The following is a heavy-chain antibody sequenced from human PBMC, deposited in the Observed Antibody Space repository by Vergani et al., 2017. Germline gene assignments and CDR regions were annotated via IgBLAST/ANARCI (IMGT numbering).Heavy chain of an antibody. J-gene: IGHJ6*02. CDR3: ARHRGWGLVVVAATPWYYYYGMDV. D-gene: IGHD2-15*01. V-gene: IGHV5-51*01. Sequence: EVQLVQSGADVRKPGESLTISCKGSGYSFTSSWIAWVRQMPGKGLEWMGIIYPGDSDTRYSPSFQGQVTISADKSISTAYLQWSSLKASDTAMYYCARHRGWGLVVVAATPWYYYYGMDVWGQGTTVTVSS. CDR2: IYPGDSDT. CDR1: GYSFTSSW.